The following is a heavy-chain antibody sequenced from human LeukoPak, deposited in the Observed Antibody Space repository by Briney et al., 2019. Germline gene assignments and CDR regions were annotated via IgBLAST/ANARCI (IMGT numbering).Heavy chain of an antibody. J-gene: IGHJ4*02. CDR1: GYTFTSYG. CDR3: AKAVAMGCGGDCYSFDY. V-gene: IGHV1-18*01. CDR2: ISAYNGNT. D-gene: IGHD2-21*02. Sequence: GASVKVSCKASGYTFTSYGISWVRQAPGQGLEWMGWISAYNGNTNYAQKLQGRVTMTTDTSTSTAYMELRSLRSDDTAVYYCAKAVAMGCGGDCYSFDYWGQGTLVTVSS.